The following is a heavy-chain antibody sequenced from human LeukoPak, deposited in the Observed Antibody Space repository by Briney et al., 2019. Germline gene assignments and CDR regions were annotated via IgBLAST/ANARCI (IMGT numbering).Heavy chain of an antibody. CDR1: GFTVSSNY. J-gene: IGHJ4*02. CDR2: IYSGGST. Sequence: GGSLRLSCAASGFTVSSNYMSWVRQAPGKGLEWVSVIYSGGSTYYADSVKGRFTISRDNSKNTLYLQMNSLRAEDTAVYYCAKDGTYDFWSGYLFDYWGQGTLVTVSS. D-gene: IGHD3-3*01. CDR3: AKDGTYDFWSGYLFDY. V-gene: IGHV3-53*01.